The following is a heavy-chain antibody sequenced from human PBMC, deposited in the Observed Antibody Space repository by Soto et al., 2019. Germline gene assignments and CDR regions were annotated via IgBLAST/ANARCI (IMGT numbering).Heavy chain of an antibody. J-gene: IGHJ5*02. V-gene: IGHV3-33*01. CDR2: IWYDGSNK. Sequence: PGGSLRLSCAASGFTVSSYGMHWVRQAPGKGLEWVAVIWYDGSNKYYADSVKGRFTISRDNSKNTLYLQVNSLRAEDTAVYYCARGPYSSSSVPWFDPWGQGTLVTVS. CDR3: ARGPYSSSSVPWFDP. D-gene: IGHD6-6*01. CDR1: GFTVSSYG.